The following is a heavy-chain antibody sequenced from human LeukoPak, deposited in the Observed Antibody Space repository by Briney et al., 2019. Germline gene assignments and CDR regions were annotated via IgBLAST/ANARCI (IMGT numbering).Heavy chain of an antibody. D-gene: IGHD1-14*01. V-gene: IGHV3-9*01. J-gene: IGHJ5*02. Sequence: GGSLRLSCAASGFTFDDYAMHWVRQAPGKGLEGVSRISWNSGTIAYADSVKGRFTISRDSAKNSLYLQMNSLRAEDTALYYCAKDVGGNLKGNWFDTWGQGTQVTVSS. CDR3: AKDVGGNLKGNWFDT. CDR1: GFTFDDYA. CDR2: ISWNSGTI.